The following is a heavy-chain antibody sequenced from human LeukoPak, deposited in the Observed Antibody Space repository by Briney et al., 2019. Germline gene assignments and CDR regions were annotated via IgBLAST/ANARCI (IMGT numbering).Heavy chain of an antibody. V-gene: IGHV3-33*01. D-gene: IGHD6-13*01. J-gene: IGHJ4*02. Sequence: GGSLRLSCAASGFTFSSYGMHWVRQAPGKGLEWVAVIWYDGSNKYYADSVKGRFTISRDNSKNTLFLQMNSLRVEDTAVYYCARDPPGIAASGTYYWGQGTLVTVSS. CDR1: GFTFSSYG. CDR3: ARDPPGIAASGTYY. CDR2: IWYDGSNK.